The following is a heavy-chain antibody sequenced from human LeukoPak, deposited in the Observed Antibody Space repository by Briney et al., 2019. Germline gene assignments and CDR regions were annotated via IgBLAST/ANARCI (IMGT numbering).Heavy chain of an antibody. CDR2: IWYDGSNK. CDR3: ARRYCSSTSCYGEDFDY. V-gene: IGHV3-33*01. J-gene: IGHJ4*02. CDR1: GFTFSSYV. D-gene: IGHD2-2*01. Sequence: PGRSLRLSCAPSGFTFSSYVMHWVRQAPGKGLEWVAIIWYDGSNKYYADSVKGRFTISRDNSKNTLYLQMNSLRAEDTAVYYCARRYCSSTSCYGEDFDYWGQGTLVTVSS.